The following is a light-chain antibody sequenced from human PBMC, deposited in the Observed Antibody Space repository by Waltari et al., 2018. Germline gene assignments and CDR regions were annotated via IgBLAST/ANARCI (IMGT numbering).Light chain of an antibody. CDR1: QDIRNY. J-gene: IGKJ4*01. CDR2: DAF. V-gene: IGKV1-33*01. CDR3: QQFHDVPPS. Sequence: DIQMTQSPASLSASVGHRVTITCQASQDIRNYLNWYQQKPGKGPKLLIYDAFNLESGVPYRFSGSGSGTHFTFTISSLQPEDIATYFCQQFHDVPPSFGGGTKVDFK.